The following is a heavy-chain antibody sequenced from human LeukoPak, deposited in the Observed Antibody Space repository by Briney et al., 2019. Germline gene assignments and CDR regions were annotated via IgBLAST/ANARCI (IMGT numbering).Heavy chain of an antibody. J-gene: IGHJ4*02. CDR2: INPNSGGT. D-gene: IGHD2-15*01. CDR1: GYTFTSYG. CDR3: ARDKEYCSGGSCYFASDY. V-gene: IGHV1-2*02. Sequence: ASVKVSCKASGYTFTSYGISWVRQAPGQGLEWMGWINPNSGGTNYAQKFQGRVTMTRDTSISTAYMELSRLRSDDTAVYYCARDKEYCSGGSCYFASDYWGQGTLVTVSS.